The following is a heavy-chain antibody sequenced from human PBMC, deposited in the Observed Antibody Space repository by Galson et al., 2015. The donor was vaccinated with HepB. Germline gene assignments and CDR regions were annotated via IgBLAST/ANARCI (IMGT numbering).Heavy chain of an antibody. CDR1: GFTFTSSA. Sequence: SVKASCKASGFTFTSSAVQWVRQARGQRLEWIGWIVVGSGNTNYAQKFQERVTITRDMSTSTAYMELSSLRSEDTAVYYCAAEGYSSSWYPGFIGYWGQGTLVTVPS. J-gene: IGHJ4*02. CDR2: IVVGSGNT. D-gene: IGHD6-13*01. CDR3: AAEGYSSSWYPGFIGY. V-gene: IGHV1-58*01.